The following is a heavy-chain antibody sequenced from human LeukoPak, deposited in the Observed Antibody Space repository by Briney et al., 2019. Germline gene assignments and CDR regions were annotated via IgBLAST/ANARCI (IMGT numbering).Heavy chain of an antibody. D-gene: IGHD6-13*01. Sequence: GGSLRLSCAASGFTFSSYGMHWVRQAPGKGLEWVAVISYDGSNKYYADSVKGRFTISRDNSKNTLYLQMNSLRAEDTAVYYCAKNVYSSSWYQLGYYYYGMDVWGQGTTVTVSS. J-gene: IGHJ6*02. CDR2: ISYDGSNK. CDR1: GFTFSSYG. CDR3: AKNVYSSSWYQLGYYYYGMDV. V-gene: IGHV3-30*18.